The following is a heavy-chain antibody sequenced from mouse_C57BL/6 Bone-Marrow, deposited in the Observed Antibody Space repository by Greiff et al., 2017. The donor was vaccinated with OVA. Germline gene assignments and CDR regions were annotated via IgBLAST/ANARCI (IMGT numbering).Heavy chain of an antibody. CDR3: ARRHALYWYFDV. Sequence: QVQLKQPGPELVKPGASVKLSCKASGYTFTSYWMHWVKQRPGQGLEWIGNINPSNGGTNYNEKFKSKATLTVDKSSSTAYMQLSSLTSEDSAVYYCARRHALYWYFDVWGTGTTVTVSS. J-gene: IGHJ1*03. CDR1: GYTFTSYW. V-gene: IGHV1-53*01. CDR2: INPSNGGT.